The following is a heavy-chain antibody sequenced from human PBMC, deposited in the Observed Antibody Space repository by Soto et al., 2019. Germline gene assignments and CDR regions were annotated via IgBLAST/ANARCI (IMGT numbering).Heavy chain of an antibody. V-gene: IGHV3-49*03. D-gene: IGHD3-10*01. CDR1: GYSFEGYG. Sequence: EVQLVESGGGLEQPGQSLRLSCKTSGYSFEGYGVSWFRRAPGKGLEWVALIRSRSYGGAADYAASVMGRFTMSRDDPTSIAYLQMNSLKIEDTAVYYCTKIYGSGTYLPDFWGQGTLVTVSS. CDR2: IRSRSYGGAA. CDR3: TKIYGSGTYLPDF. J-gene: IGHJ4*02.